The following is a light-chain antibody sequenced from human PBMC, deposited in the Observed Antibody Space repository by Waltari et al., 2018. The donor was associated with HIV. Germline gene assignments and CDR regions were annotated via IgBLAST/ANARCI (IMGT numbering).Light chain of an antibody. V-gene: IGKV1-NL1*01. Sequence: DIQMTQSPSSLSASVGDRVTITCRSSQGISNSLAWYQQKPGKAPKLLLYAASRLEIGVPSRFSGSGSGTDYTLTISSLQPEDFATYYCQQYYSTPWTFGQGTKVEIK. CDR2: AAS. J-gene: IGKJ1*01. CDR3: QQYYSTPWT. CDR1: QGISNS.